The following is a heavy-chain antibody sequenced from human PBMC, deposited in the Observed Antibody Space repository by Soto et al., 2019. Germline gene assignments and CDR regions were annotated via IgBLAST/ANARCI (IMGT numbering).Heavy chain of an antibody. Sequence: QVQLQESGPGLVKPSETLSLTCTVSGASVGRETTYDWSWIRQPTGKGLEWIGYVYYRGATNYNPSFASRVTRSVATSKNQFSLKVTFVIAADTAVYYCVKGYISGWDPRYDFDSWGQGTLVTVSS. CDR1: GASVGRETTYD. D-gene: IGHD6-19*01. CDR2: VYYRGAT. CDR3: VKGYISGWDPRYDFDS. J-gene: IGHJ4*02. V-gene: IGHV4-61*01.